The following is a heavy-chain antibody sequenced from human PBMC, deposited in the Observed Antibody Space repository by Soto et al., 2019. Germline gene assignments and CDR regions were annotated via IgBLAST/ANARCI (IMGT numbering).Heavy chain of an antibody. CDR2: ISSSGSTI. J-gene: IGHJ4*02. Sequence: PGGSLRLSCAASGFTFSDYYMSWIRQAPGKGLEWVSYISSSGSTIYHADSVKGRFTISRDNAKNSLYLQMNSLRAEDTAVYYCARGSRAQYYYDSSGYAPFDYWGQGTLVTVSS. D-gene: IGHD3-22*01. CDR1: GFTFSDYY. CDR3: ARGSRAQYYYDSSGYAPFDY. V-gene: IGHV3-11*01.